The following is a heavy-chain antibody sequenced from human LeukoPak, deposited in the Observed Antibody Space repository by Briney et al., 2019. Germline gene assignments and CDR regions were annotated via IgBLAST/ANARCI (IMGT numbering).Heavy chain of an antibody. CDR3: ARGAGYNYPYYFDY. Sequence: GGSLRLSCSASGFTFNRFYLHWVRQAPGKGLEFASHISSNGATTYYADSVKGRFTISRDNSKNTLYLQMNSLRAEDTAVYYCARGAGYNYPYYFDYWGQGTLVTVSS. D-gene: IGHD5-24*01. V-gene: IGHV3-64*04. J-gene: IGHJ4*02. CDR2: ISSNGATT. CDR1: GFTFNRFY.